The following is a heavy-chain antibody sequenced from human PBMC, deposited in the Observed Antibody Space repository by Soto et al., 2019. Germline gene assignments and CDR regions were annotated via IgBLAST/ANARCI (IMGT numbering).Heavy chain of an antibody. D-gene: IGHD2-2*01. Sequence: GASVKVSCKASGYTFTGYYIHWVRQAPGQGLEWMGWINPNSGGTNYAQKFQGWVTMTRDTSISTAYMELSRLRSDDTAVYYCARDLPDNSPTIPSDIVVVPAAMGSYGMDVWGQGTTVTVSS. J-gene: IGHJ6*02. CDR2: INPNSGGT. CDR1: GYTFTGYY. V-gene: IGHV1-2*04. CDR3: ARDLPDNSPTIPSDIVVVPAAMGSYGMDV.